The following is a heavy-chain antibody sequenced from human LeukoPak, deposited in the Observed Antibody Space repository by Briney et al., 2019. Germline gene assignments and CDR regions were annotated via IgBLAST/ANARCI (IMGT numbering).Heavy chain of an antibody. CDR3: ARESIAAAGLLDY. Sequence: GGSLRISCAASGFTSSSYWMNWVRQAPGKGLEWVSSISSSSSYIYYADSVKGRFTISRDNAKNSLYLQMNSLRAEDTAVYYCARESIAAAGLLDYWGQGTLVTVSS. J-gene: IGHJ4*02. CDR1: GFTSSSYW. V-gene: IGHV3-21*01. CDR2: ISSSSSYI. D-gene: IGHD6-13*01.